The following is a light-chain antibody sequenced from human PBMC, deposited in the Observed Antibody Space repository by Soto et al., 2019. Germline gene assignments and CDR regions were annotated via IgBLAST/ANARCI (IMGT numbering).Light chain of an antibody. V-gene: IGLV2-14*01. CDR1: SSDVGGYNY. Sequence: QSALTQPASVSGSPGQSITISCTGTSSDVGGYNYVSWYQQHPGKAPKLMIYDVSNRPSGVSNRFSGSKSGNTASLTISGPRGGDGADYSCSSYKSTSPPGLFGGGPRVPVL. CDR3: SSYKSTSPPGL. CDR2: DVS. J-gene: IGLJ2*01.